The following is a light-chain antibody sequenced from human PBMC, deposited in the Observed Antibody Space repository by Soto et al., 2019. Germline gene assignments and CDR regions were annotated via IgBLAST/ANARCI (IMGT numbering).Light chain of an antibody. Sequence: DIQMTQSPSSVSASVGDRVTITCRASQGIRSWLAWYQQKPGKAPKLLIYAASTLQSGVPSRFSGSGSGTDFALTISSLQPEDFESYYCQQAKSFHLNFGGGTKVDIX. CDR1: QGIRSW. CDR3: QQAKSFHLN. V-gene: IGKV1-12*01. CDR2: AAS. J-gene: IGKJ4*01.